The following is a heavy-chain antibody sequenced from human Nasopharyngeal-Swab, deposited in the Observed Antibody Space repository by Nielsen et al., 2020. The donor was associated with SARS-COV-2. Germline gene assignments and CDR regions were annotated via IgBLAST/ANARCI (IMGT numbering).Heavy chain of an antibody. Sequence: AETLSLTCTVSGGSISSYYWSWIRQPPGKGLEWIGYIYCSGSTNYNPSLKSRVTISVDTSKNQFSLKLSSVTAADTAVYYCASGLNWFPFDYWGQGTLVTVSS. CDR1: GGSISSYY. J-gene: IGHJ4*02. CDR3: ASGLNWFPFDY. D-gene: IGHD3-9*01. V-gene: IGHV4-59*01. CDR2: IYCSGST.